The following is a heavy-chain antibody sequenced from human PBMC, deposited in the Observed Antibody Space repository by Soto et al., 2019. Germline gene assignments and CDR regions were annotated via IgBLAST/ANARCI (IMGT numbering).Heavy chain of an antibody. CDR3: AKRSSDCTGESCYSAPAN. J-gene: IGHJ4*02. CDR1: GFTFNKYA. V-gene: IGHV3-23*01. Sequence: GGSLRLSFAASGFTFNKYAMNWVRQAPGKGLEWVAVISGDAGAKYYADSVKGRFSISRGNSKNTVYLQLNRLEAEDTAIYYCAKRSSDCTGESCYSAPANWGQGP. D-gene: IGHD2-15*01. CDR2: ISGDAGAK.